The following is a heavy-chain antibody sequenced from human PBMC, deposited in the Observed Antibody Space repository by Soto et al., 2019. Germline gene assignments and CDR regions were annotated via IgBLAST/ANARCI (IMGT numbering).Heavy chain of an antibody. CDR3: AKDAISGDGIWLMDS. V-gene: IGHV3-23*01. D-gene: IGHD4-17*01. CDR1: GFTFRNHA. Sequence: GGALRLFLAAPGFTFRNHAMAWARPAPGKGLEWVSSLVRSGSSAYYADSVRGRFTISSDTSANSLYLQMDNLRAEDTAIYYCAKDAISGDGIWLMDSWGQGTVVTVSS. J-gene: IGHJ5*02. CDR2: LVRSGSSA.